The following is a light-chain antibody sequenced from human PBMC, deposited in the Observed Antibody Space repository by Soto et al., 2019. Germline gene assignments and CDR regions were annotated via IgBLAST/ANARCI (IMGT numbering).Light chain of an antibody. CDR3: QQYNNWPRT. V-gene: IGKV1-5*01. Sequence: DIQMTQSPSTLSASVRDRVTITCRASQSISSWLAWYQQKPGKAPKLLIYDASSLESGVPSRFSGSGSGIEFTLTISSLQSADFAVYYCQQYNNWPRTFGQGTKVDIK. CDR1: QSISSW. CDR2: DAS. J-gene: IGKJ1*01.